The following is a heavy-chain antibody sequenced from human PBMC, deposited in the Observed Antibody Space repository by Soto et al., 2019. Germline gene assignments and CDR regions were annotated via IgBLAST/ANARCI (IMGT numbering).Heavy chain of an antibody. J-gene: IGHJ6*02. Sequence: EVQLVETGGGLIQPGWSLRLSCAASGFTVSSNYMSWVRQAPGKGLEWVSVIYSGGSTYYADSVKGRFTISRDNSKNTLYLQMNSLRAEDTAVYYCARAVTTLLLDVWGQGTTVTVSS. V-gene: IGHV3-53*02. CDR3: ARAVTTLLLDV. D-gene: IGHD4-17*01. CDR1: GFTVSSNY. CDR2: IYSGGST.